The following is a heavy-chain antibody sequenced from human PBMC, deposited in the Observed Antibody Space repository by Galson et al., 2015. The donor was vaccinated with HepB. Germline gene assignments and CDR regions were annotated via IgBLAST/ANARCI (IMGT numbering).Heavy chain of an antibody. CDR3: AKDGRQRTAYYYYMDV. J-gene: IGHJ6*03. Sequence: SLRLSCAASGFTFSSYGMHWVRQAPGKGLEWVAVISYDGSNKYYADSVKGRFTISRDNSKNTLYLQMNSLRAEDTAVYYCAKDGRQRTAYYYYMDVWGKGTTVTVSS. V-gene: IGHV3-30*18. CDR2: ISYDGSNK. D-gene: IGHD1-26*01. CDR1: GFTFSSYG.